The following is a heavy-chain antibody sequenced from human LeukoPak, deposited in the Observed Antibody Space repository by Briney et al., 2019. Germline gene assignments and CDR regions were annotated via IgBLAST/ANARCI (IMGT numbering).Heavy chain of an antibody. J-gene: IGHJ4*02. CDR3: ARGFGSGSDFFDY. CDR2: ITSAGGST. Sequence: GGSLRLSCAASGFTFSSHAMNWVRQAPGKGLEWVSVITSAGGSTYYTDSVRGRFTISRDNSKNTVNLQMNSLRAEDTAMYYCARGFGSGSDFFDYWGQGALVTVSS. V-gene: IGHV3-23*01. CDR1: GFTFSSHA. D-gene: IGHD1-26*01.